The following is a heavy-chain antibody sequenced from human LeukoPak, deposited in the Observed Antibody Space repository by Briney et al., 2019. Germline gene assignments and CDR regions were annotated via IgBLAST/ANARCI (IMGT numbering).Heavy chain of an antibody. V-gene: IGHV3-53*01. CDR1: GFIVSSNY. CDR3: TRGYRYSGS. J-gene: IGHJ5*02. Sequence: GGSLRLSCAASGFIVSSNYMSWVRQAPGKGLEWVSVIYSGGGTYYADSVKGRFTVSSDNFKNTLNLQMNSLRAEDTAVYYCTRGYRYSGSWGQGTLVTVSS. D-gene: IGHD5-12*01. CDR2: IYSGGGT.